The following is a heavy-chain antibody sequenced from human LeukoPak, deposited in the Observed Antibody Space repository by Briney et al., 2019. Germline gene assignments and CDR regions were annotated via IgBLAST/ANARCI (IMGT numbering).Heavy chain of an antibody. Sequence: SETLSLTCTVSGGSISSYYWSWIRQPPGKGLEWIGYIYYSGSTNYNPSLKSRVTISVDTSKNQIPLKLSSVTAADTAVYYCAREGSDSSGYYYLHYWGQGTLVTVSS. CDR2: IYYSGST. D-gene: IGHD3-22*01. J-gene: IGHJ4*02. CDR3: AREGSDSSGYYYLHY. CDR1: GGSISSYY. V-gene: IGHV4-59*01.